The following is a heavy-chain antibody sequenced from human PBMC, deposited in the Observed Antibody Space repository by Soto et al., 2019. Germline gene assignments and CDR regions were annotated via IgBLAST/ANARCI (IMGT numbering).Heavy chain of an antibody. D-gene: IGHD3-10*01. J-gene: IGHJ4*02. CDR3: GGRRDGSGSLDY. V-gene: IGHV4-4*02. CDR1: GGSISSNSW. Sequence: QVQLQESGPGLVKPSGTLSLTCAVSGGSISSNSWWIWVRQPPGKGLEWIGEIYHSGSTGYNPSFKSRGTISVDKSKNQFSLKLSSVTAANTVVYYCGGRRDGSGSLDYWGQGTLLTVTS. CDR2: IYHSGST.